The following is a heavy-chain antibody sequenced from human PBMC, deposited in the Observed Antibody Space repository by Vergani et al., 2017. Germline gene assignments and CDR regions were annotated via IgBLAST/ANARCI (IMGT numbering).Heavy chain of an antibody. V-gene: IGHV4-34*01. CDR2: INHSGST. CDR3: ARVVRTSSWSGYQYYYYYYMDV. J-gene: IGHJ6*03. CDR1: GGSFSGYY. D-gene: IGHD3-3*01. Sequence: QVQLQQWGAGLLKPSETLSLTCAVYGGSFSGYYWSWIRQPPGKGLEWIGEINHSGSTNYNPSLKGRVTISVDTSKNQFSLKLSSVTAADTAVYYCARVVRTSSWSGYQYYYYYYMDVWGKGTTVTVSS.